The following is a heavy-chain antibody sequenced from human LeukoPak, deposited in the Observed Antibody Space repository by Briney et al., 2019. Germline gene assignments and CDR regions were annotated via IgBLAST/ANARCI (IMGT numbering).Heavy chain of an antibody. V-gene: IGHV3-73*01. J-gene: IGHJ4*02. CDR1: GFSFSDSA. Sequence: PGGSLRLSCAASGFSFSDSALHWVRQASGKGLEWVGRIRSELSGYVTAYAASVKGRFTISRDDSKNTAYLQMNSLETEDTAVYYCTSHLGDDDDGDFNDYWGQGILVTVSS. CDR3: TSHLGDDDDGDFNDY. CDR2: IRSELSGYVT. D-gene: IGHD4-17*01.